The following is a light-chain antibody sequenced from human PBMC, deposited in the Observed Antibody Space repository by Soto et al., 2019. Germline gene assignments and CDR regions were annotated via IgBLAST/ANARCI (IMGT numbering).Light chain of an antibody. J-gene: IGKJ5*01. CDR1: QSLVYSDGNTY. Sequence: VVMTQSPLSLPVTLGQPASISCRSSQSLVYSDGNTYLNWFQQRPGQSPRRLIYKVSNRDSGVPDRFSGSGSGTDFTLKISRVEAEDIGVYYGMQGTHWPPITFGQGTRLEIK. CDR3: MQGTHWPPIT. CDR2: KVS. V-gene: IGKV2-30*01.